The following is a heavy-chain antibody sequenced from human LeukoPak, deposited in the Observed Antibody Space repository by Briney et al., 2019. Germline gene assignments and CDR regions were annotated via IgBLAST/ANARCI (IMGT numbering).Heavy chain of an antibody. J-gene: IGHJ6*02. D-gene: IGHD1-26*01. CDR3: ARMELNGMDV. CDR1: GFTFSSYP. CDR2: ISYDGSNK. Sequence: SGGGVVQPGRSLRLSCAASGFTFSSYPMHWVRQAPGKGLEWVAVISYDGSNKYYADSVRGRFTISRDNSKNTLYLQMNSLRAEDTAVYYCARMELNGMDVWGQGTTVTVSS. V-gene: IGHV3-30-3*01.